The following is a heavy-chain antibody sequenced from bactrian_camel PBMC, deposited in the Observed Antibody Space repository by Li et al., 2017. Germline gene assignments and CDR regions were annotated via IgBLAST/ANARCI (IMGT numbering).Heavy chain of an antibody. V-gene: IGHV3S40*01. Sequence: VQLVESGGGLAQPGGSLRLSCAASGFTFSSYTMAWVRQAPGKGLEWVSTINTDGRSTLYADSVKGRLTTSRDTAKNTMYLQMNNLQTDDTAVYYCAAGMRFWAQGTQVTVS. J-gene: IGHJ4*01. CDR1: GFTFSSYT. D-gene: IGHD3*01. CDR3: AAGMRF. CDR2: INTDGRST.